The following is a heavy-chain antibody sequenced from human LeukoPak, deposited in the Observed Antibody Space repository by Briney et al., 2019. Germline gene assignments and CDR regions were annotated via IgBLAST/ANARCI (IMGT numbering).Heavy chain of an antibody. CDR3: ATTYGSSGYGY. V-gene: IGHV4-59*08. J-gene: IGHJ4*02. CDR2: INYSAGT. Sequence: SETLSLTCTVSGGSISSYYWTWIRQLPGKGLEWIRNINYSAGTNYNPSLKSRVTISVDTSKNQFSLKLSSVTAADTAVYYCATTYGSSGYGYRGRGTLVTVSS. D-gene: IGHD3-22*01. CDR1: GGSISSYY.